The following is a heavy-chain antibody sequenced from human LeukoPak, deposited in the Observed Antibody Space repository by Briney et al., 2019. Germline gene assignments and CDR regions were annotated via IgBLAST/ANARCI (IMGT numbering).Heavy chain of an antibody. V-gene: IGHV3-30*02. J-gene: IGHJ4*02. Sequence: GGSLRLSCAAFGFTFSSYGMHWVRQAPGKGLEWVAFIRYDGSNKYYADSVKGRFTISRDNSKNTLYLQMNSLRAEDTAVYYCAKDTPYDYVWGSYRYTGYWGQGTLVTVSS. D-gene: IGHD3-16*02. CDR2: IRYDGSNK. CDR1: GFTFSSYG. CDR3: AKDTPYDYVWGSYRYTGY.